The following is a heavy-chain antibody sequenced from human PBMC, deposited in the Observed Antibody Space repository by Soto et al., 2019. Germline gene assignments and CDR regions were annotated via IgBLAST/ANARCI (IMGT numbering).Heavy chain of an antibody. CDR2: ISSSGSYI. CDR3: ARGLGVTTSDFDY. Sequence: PGGSLRLSCAASGFTFSSYSMNWVRQAPGKGLEWVSSISSSGSYIYYADSVKGRFTISRDNAKNSLYLQMNSLRAEDTAVYYCARGLGVTTSDFDYWGQGTLVTVSS. V-gene: IGHV3-21*01. J-gene: IGHJ4*02. CDR1: GFTFSSYS. D-gene: IGHD4-17*01.